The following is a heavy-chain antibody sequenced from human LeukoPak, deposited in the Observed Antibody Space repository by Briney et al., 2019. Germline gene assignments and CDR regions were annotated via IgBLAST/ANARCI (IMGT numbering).Heavy chain of an antibody. D-gene: IGHD3-22*01. CDR1: GDSMSSIDW. CDR2: IHHTGST. CDR3: ARGRDRGPDSSGIWGLKGTSYMDV. V-gene: IGHV4-4*02. J-gene: IGHJ6*03. Sequence: SGTLSLTCAVSGDSMSSIDWWSWVRQPPGKGLEWIGEIHHTGSTNYNPSLKSRVTISVDTSKNQFSLKLSSVTAADTAVYYCARGRDRGPDSSGIWGLKGTSYMDVWAKGTTVTVSS.